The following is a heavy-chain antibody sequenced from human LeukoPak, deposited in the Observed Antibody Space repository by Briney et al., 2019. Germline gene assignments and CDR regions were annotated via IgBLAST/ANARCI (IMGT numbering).Heavy chain of an antibody. Sequence: SETLSLTCTVSGGSISSYYWSWIRQPPGKGLEWIGYIYYSGSTSYNPSLKSRVTISVDTSKNQFSLKLSSVTAADTAVYYCARHYYDSSGYYGEFDYWGQGTLVTVSS. V-gene: IGHV4-59*01. J-gene: IGHJ4*02. CDR3: ARHYYDSSGYYGEFDY. CDR2: IYYSGST. D-gene: IGHD3-22*01. CDR1: GGSISSYY.